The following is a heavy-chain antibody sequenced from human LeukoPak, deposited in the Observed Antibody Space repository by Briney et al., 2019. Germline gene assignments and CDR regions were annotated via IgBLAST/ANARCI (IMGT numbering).Heavy chain of an antibody. CDR3: ARASRVRSIADYGDPLWFDY. D-gene: IGHD4-17*01. CDR1: GFTFSSYS. J-gene: IGHJ4*02. CDR2: ISSSSSTI. V-gene: IGHV3-48*01. Sequence: GGSLRLSCAASGFTFSSYSMNWVRQAPGKGLEWVSYISSSSSTIYYADSVKGRFTISRDNAKNSLYLQMNSLRAEDTAVYYCARASRVRSIADYGDPLWFDYWGQGTLVTVSS.